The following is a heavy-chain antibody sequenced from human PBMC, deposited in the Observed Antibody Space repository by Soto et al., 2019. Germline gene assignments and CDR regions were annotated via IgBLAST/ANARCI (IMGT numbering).Heavy chain of an antibody. CDR2: INAGNGAT. D-gene: IGHD2-2*01. J-gene: IGHJ4*02. CDR1: GHTFTSYA. Sequence: ASVKVSCKASGHTFTSYAMHWVRQAPGQRLEWMGWINAGNGATKYSQKFQGRVTITRDTSASTVYMELRNLRSDDTAVYSCAIKDDVVVDWGQGTLVTVAS. CDR3: AIKDDVVVD. V-gene: IGHV1-3*01.